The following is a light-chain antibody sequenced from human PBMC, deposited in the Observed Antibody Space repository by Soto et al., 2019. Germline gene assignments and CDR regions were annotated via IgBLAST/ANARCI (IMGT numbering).Light chain of an antibody. CDR3: HQYGSSPGT. V-gene: IGKV3-20*01. J-gene: IGKJ2*02. CDR2: GAS. Sequence: EIVFTQSPCTLSLSPGERATLSCRASQSVSDSFFAWYQQKPGQAPRLLIYGASRRATGIPDRFSASGSGTDFTLTSSSLEPEASAVSYCHQYGSSPGTFGQGTTLEIK. CDR1: QSVSDSF.